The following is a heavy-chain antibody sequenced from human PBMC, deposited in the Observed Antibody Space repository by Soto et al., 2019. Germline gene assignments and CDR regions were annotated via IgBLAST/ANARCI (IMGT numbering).Heavy chain of an antibody. CDR3: ARGSYYGSGSYYPPFDD. Sequence: QVQLVESGGGVDQPGRSLRLSCAASGFTFSSYGMHWVRQAPGKGLEWVAVIWYDGSNKYYADSVKGRLTISRDNSKNTLYLQMNSLRAEDTAVYYCARGSYYGSGSYYPPFDDWGQGTLVTVSS. D-gene: IGHD3-10*01. J-gene: IGHJ4*02. V-gene: IGHV3-33*01. CDR2: IWYDGSNK. CDR1: GFTFSSYG.